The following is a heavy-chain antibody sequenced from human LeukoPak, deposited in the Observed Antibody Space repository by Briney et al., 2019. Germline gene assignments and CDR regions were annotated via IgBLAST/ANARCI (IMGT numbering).Heavy chain of an antibody. CDR2: IYPGDSDT. J-gene: IGHJ3*02. CDR3: ARHRSAGNLDAFDI. Sequence: GESLKISCQASGYSFISYWIGWVRQMPGKGLEWMGIIYPGDSDTRYSPSFQGQVTISADKSITTAFLRWSSLKASDTAMYYCARHRSAGNLDAFDIWGQGTMVTVSS. V-gene: IGHV5-51*01. CDR1: GYSFISYW. D-gene: IGHD1-26*01.